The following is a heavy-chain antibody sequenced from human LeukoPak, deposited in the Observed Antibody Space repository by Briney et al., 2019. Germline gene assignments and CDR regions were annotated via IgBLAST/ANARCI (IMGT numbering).Heavy chain of an antibody. CDR2: ISTYNGNT. Sequence: RASVKVSCKASGYTFTSYGISWVRQAPGQGLEWMGWISTYNGNTNYAQKLQGRVTMTTDTSTSTAYMELRSLRSDDTAVYYCARDKDSSSWPTYYYYYYGMDVWGQGTTVTVSS. CDR1: GYTFTSYG. J-gene: IGHJ6*02. D-gene: IGHD6-13*01. V-gene: IGHV1-18*01. CDR3: ARDKDSSSWPTYYYYYYGMDV.